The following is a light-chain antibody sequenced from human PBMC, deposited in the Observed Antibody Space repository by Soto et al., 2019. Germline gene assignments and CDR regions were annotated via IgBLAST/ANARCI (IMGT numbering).Light chain of an antibody. CDR2: DTS. CDR1: QSVDRY. CDR3: QQRSNWPS. V-gene: IGKV3-11*01. Sequence: EIVLTQSPATLSLSPGDRATLSCRASQSVDRYLAWYQEKPGQAPRLLIYDTSDRATGIPDRFSGSGSGTDFTLTISSLEPEDFAVYYCQQRSNWPSFGQGTRLEIK. J-gene: IGKJ5*01.